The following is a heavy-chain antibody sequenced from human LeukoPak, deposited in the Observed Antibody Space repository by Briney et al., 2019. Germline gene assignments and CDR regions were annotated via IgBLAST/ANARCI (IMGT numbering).Heavy chain of an antibody. D-gene: IGHD5-24*01. Sequence: GGSLRLSCAASGFTVSNMYMSWVRQAPAQGLEWVSVFYRDGSTYYADSVEGRFTISRDNSQNTLYLQMNSLRAEDSAVYYCARGDGYNYFDYWGQGTLVTVSS. J-gene: IGHJ4*02. CDR2: FYRDGST. CDR1: GFTVSNMY. V-gene: IGHV3-53*01. CDR3: ARGDGYNYFDY.